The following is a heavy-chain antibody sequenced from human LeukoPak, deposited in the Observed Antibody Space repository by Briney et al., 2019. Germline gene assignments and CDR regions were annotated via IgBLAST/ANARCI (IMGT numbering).Heavy chain of an antibody. Sequence: PSETLSLTCTVSGGSISSGGYYWSWIRQHPGKGLEWIGYIYYSGSTYYNPSLKSRVTISVDTSKNQFSLKLSSVTAADTAVYYCARGGPSTASFDYWGQGTLVTVSS. V-gene: IGHV4-31*03. D-gene: IGHD3-16*01. CDR2: IYYSGST. J-gene: IGHJ4*02. CDR3: ARGGPSTASFDY. CDR1: GGSISSGGYY.